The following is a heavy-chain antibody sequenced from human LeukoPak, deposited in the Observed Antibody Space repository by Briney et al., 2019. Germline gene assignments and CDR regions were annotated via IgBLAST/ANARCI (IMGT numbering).Heavy chain of an antibody. D-gene: IGHD4-17*01. CDR3: ARVQFDYGDFDY. Sequence: ASVKVSCKASGYTFTSYGISWVRQAPGQGLEWMGWISAYNGNTNYAQKLQGRVTMITDTSTSTAYMELRSLRSDDTAVYYCARVQFDYGDFDYWGQGTLVTVSS. V-gene: IGHV1-18*01. J-gene: IGHJ4*02. CDR1: GYTFTSYG. CDR2: ISAYNGNT.